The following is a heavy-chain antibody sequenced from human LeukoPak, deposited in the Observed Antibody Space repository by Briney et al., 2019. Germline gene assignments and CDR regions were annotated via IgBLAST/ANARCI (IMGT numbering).Heavy chain of an antibody. CDR1: GYNFTRSW. V-gene: IGHV5-51*01. Sequence: GESLKISCKGSGYNFTRSWIVWVRQMPGKGLEWMGVIYPGDSDARYSPSFQGRVTISADKSISTAYLQWSSLRASDTAIYYCARCVNYFGSSGHTGWFDPWGQGTLVTVSS. CDR3: ARCVNYFGSSGHTGWFDP. CDR2: IYPGDSDA. J-gene: IGHJ5*02. D-gene: IGHD3-10*01.